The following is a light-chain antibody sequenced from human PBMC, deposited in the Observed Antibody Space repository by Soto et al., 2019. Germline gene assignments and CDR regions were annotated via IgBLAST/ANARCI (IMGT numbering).Light chain of an antibody. CDR1: SSDVGAYNY. CDR2: EVS. CDR3: NSYAGSNNVV. J-gene: IGLJ2*01. Sequence: QSALTQPPSASGSPGQSVTISCTETSSDVGAYNYVSWYQQHPGKAPKLMIYEVSKRPSGVPDRFSGSKSGNTASLTVSGLQAEDEADYYCNSYAGSNNVVFGGGTKLTVL. V-gene: IGLV2-8*01.